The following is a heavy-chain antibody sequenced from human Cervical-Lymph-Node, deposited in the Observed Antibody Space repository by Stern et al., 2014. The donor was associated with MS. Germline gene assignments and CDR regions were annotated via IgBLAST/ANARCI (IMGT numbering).Heavy chain of an antibody. V-gene: IGHV4-39*01. CDR1: GGSISSSTYY. D-gene: IGHD6-19*01. CDR3: ARPKAGPFDF. J-gene: IGHJ4*02. CDR2: IDYSGTP. Sequence: QLQLQESGPGLVKPSETLSLTCTVSGGSISSSTYYWGWIRQPPGKGLEWIASIDYSGTPYYNPSLESRLTIFVDTSKNQFSLRLRSVTAADTAVYYCARPKAGPFDFWGQGTQVTVSS.